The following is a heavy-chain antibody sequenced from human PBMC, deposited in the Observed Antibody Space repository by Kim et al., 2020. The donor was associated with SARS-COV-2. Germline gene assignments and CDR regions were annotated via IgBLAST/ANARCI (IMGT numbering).Heavy chain of an antibody. CDR2: VSTNNGNV. CDR3: ARDEKDIVLVPASKGGLLDWFSFPTLLDI. CDR1: GYTFTTYG. V-gene: IGHV1-18*01. J-gene: IGHJ3*02. Sequence: ASVKVSCKASGYTFTTYGISWVRQAPGKGLEWMGWVSTNNGNVHYAQKFLGRVSLTSDSSTSTIYMELRSLRSDDTAVYYCARDEKDIVLVPASKGGLLDWFSFPTLLDIWGQGTMVDVSS. D-gene: IGHD2-2*01.